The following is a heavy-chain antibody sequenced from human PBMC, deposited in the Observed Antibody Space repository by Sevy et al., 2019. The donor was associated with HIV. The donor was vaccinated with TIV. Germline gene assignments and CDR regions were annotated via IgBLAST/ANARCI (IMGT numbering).Heavy chain of an antibody. CDR2: IYHSGST. J-gene: IGHJ4*02. Sequence: SETLSLTCAVSGGSISSGGYSRSWIRQPPGKGLEWIGYIYHSGSTYYNPSLKSRVTISVDRSKNQFSLKLSSVTAADTAVYYCARAIHDYVWGSYRYKSPGVHFDYWGQGTLVTVS. CDR3: ARAIHDYVWGSYRYKSPGVHFDY. CDR1: GGSISSGGYS. V-gene: IGHV4-30-2*01. D-gene: IGHD3-16*02.